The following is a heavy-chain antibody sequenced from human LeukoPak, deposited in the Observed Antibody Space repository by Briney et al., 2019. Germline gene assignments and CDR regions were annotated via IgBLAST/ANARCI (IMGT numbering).Heavy chain of an antibody. J-gene: IGHJ4*02. CDR1: GFTVSSDY. D-gene: IGHD6-13*01. CDR2: LYSGGST. CDR3: ARAPHPAAGVDY. Sequence: GRSLRLSCAASGFTVSSDYMSWVRQPPGKGLEWVSLLYSGGSTYYADSVKGRFTISRDNSKNTLYLQMNSLRAEDTAVYYCARAPHPAAGVDYWGQGTLVTVSS. V-gene: IGHV3-66*01.